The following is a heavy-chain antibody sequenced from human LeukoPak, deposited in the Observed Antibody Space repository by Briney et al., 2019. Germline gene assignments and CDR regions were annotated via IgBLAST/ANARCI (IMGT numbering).Heavy chain of an antibody. D-gene: IGHD3-10*01. J-gene: IGHJ6*02. CDR2: ISWNSGSI. V-gene: IGHV3-9*02. CDR1: GFTSDDYA. CDR3: AKDWGFYGSGMDV. Sequence: PGRSLRLSCAASGFTSDDYAMHWVRQAPGKGLEWVSGISWNSGSIGYADSVKGRFTISRDNAKNSLYLQMNSLRAEDTALYYCAKDWGFYGSGMDVWGQGTTVTVSS.